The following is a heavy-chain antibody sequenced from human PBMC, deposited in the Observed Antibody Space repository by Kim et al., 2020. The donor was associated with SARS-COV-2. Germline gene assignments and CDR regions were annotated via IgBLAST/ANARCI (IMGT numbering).Heavy chain of an antibody. D-gene: IGHD5-18*01. CDR1: GGSISSYY. CDR3: ARRQWGYSYGFDY. J-gene: IGHJ4*02. Sequence: SETLSLTCTVSGGSISSYYWSWIRQPPGKGLEWIGYIYYSGSTNYNPSLKSRVTLSVDTSKNQFSLKLSSVTAADTAVYYCARRQWGYSYGFDYWGQGTLVTVSS. V-gene: IGHV4-59*08. CDR2: IYYSGST.